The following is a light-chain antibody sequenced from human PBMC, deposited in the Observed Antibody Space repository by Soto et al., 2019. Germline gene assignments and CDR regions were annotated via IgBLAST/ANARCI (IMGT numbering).Light chain of an antibody. CDR1: QSFSTW. CDR3: HQYSTYPYT. J-gene: IGKJ2*01. Sequence: DIPMTQSPSILSASDGDRVSITCRASQSFSTWLAWYPQKPGKHPKLLISEATNLESGGPPRFSGSGSGTEFTLTISRLQPDDFETYCCHQYSTYPYTFGQGTKREI. V-gene: IGKV1-5*03. CDR2: EAT.